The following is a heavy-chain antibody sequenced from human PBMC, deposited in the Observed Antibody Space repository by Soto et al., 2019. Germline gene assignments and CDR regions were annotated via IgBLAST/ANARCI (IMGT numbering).Heavy chain of an antibody. CDR2: ISGSGGST. CDR1: GFTFSSYA. Sequence: GESLKISCAASGFTFSSYAMSWVRQAPGKGLEWVSAISGSGGSTYYADSVKGRFTISRDNSKNTLYLQMNSLRAEDTAVYYCAKDSRLRGNDFAFDIWGQGTMVTVSS. CDR3: AKDSRLRGNDFAFDI. D-gene: IGHD3-16*01. V-gene: IGHV3-23*01. J-gene: IGHJ3*02.